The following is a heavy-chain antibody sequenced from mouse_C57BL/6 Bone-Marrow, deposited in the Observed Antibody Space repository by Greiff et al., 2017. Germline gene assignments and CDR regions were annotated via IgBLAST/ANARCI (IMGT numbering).Heavy chain of an antibody. CDR1: GFSLTSYG. V-gene: IGHV2-2*01. CDR3: ARAMTRSY. Sequence: QVQLKESGPGLVQPSPSLSISCTVSGFSLTSYGVHWVRQSPGKGLEWLGVIWSGGSTAYNAAFISRLSISKDNSKSQVFFKMNSLQADDTAIYYCARAMTRSYWGQGTLVTVSA. CDR2: IWSGGST. J-gene: IGHJ3*01. D-gene: IGHD2-3*01.